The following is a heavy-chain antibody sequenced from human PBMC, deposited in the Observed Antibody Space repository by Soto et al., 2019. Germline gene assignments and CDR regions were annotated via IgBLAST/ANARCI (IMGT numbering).Heavy chain of an antibody. CDR1: GFTFSSYG. CDR3: AKDSSSWSGLDY. CDR2: ISYDGSNK. D-gene: IGHD6-13*01. V-gene: IGHV3-30*18. Sequence: QVQLVESGGGVVQPGRSLRLSCAASGFTFSSYGMHWVRQAPGKGLEWVAVISYDGSNKYYADSVKGRFTISRDNSKNMLYLQMNSLRAEDTAVYYCAKDSSSWSGLDYWGQGTLVTVSS. J-gene: IGHJ4*02.